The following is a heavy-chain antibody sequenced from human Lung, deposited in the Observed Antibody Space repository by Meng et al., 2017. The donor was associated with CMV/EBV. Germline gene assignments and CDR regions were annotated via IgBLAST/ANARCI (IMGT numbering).Heavy chain of an antibody. Sequence: LXXAVYGGSFSGYYWSWIRQPPGKGLEWIGEINHSGSTNYNPSLKSRVTISVDTSKNQFSLKLSSVTAADTAVYYCARELGYCSSTSCYTYYYYGMDVWXQGTXVTVAS. CDR1: GGSFSGYY. CDR2: INHSGST. J-gene: IGHJ6*02. V-gene: IGHV4-34*01. D-gene: IGHD2-2*02. CDR3: ARELGYCSSTSCYTYYYYGMDV.